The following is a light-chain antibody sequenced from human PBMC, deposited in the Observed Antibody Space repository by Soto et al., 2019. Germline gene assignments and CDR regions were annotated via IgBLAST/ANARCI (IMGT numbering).Light chain of an antibody. V-gene: IGKV3-20*01. CDR3: QQYGSSGT. Sequence: EVGMSQSPATLSLSPGERATLSCRASQSIRSDLAWYQHKPGQAPRLLIYGASNRATGIPDRFSGSGSGTDFTLTISSLEPEDFAVYYCQQYGSSGTFCQGTKVDI. J-gene: IGKJ1*01. CDR1: QSIRSD. CDR2: GAS.